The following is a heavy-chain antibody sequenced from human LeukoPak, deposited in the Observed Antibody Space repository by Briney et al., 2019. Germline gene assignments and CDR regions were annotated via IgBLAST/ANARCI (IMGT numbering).Heavy chain of an antibody. D-gene: IGHD1-26*01. CDR1: GFTFTTYS. J-gene: IGHJ4*02. CDR3: ATPTGSYRGGFDN. Sequence: GGSLRLSCAASGFTFTTYSMSWVRQAPGRGLEWVSRRSGNHHTTCSADCVKCRFTISRDNSRNTLYLQMNSLRVEDTAIYYCATPTGSYRGGFDNWGQGTLVTVSS. CDR2: RSGNHHTT. V-gene: IGHV3-23*01.